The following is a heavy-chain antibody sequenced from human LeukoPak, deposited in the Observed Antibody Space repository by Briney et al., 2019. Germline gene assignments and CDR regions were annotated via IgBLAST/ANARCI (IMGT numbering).Heavy chain of an antibody. J-gene: IGHJ4*02. D-gene: IGHD6-19*01. CDR2: ISTRGGST. V-gene: IGHV3-23*01. CDR3: AKLKNVAVAGTRGYFDY. CDR1: GFTFNSYA. Sequence: GGSLRLSCAASGFTFNSYAMSWVRQAPGKGLEWVSGISTRGGSTYYADSVKGRFTISRDNSKNTLYLQMNSLRAEDTAIYYCAKLKNVAVAGTRGYFDYWGQGTLVTVSS.